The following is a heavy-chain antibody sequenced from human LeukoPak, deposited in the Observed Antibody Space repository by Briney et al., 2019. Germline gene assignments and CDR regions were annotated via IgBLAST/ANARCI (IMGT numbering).Heavy chain of an antibody. J-gene: IGHJ4*02. CDR3: ARDRGHSGYDLYDY. V-gene: IGHV3-7*01. CDR2: IKHDGSEI. CDR1: GLSFRNYW. Sequence: GGSLRLSCAASGLSFRNYWMGRVPQAPGKGLEWVANIKHDGSEIYYVDSVEGRFTISRDTAKDSLYLQMNSLRVEDTAVYYCARDRGHSGYDLYDYWGQGTLVTVSS. D-gene: IGHD5-12*01.